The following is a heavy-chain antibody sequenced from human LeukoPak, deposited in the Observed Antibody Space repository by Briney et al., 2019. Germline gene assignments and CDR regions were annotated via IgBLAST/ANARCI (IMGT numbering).Heavy chain of an antibody. CDR2: ISGSGGST. CDR3: AKAEVGGSYPYYFDY. D-gene: IGHD1-26*01. Sequence: GGSLRLSCAASGFTFSSYAMSWVRQAPGKGLEWVSAISGSGGSTYYADSVKGRFTISRDNSKNTLYLQMNSLRAEDTAVYYCAKAEVGGSYPYYFDYWGQGTLVTVSS. CDR1: GFTFSSYA. J-gene: IGHJ4*02. V-gene: IGHV3-23*01.